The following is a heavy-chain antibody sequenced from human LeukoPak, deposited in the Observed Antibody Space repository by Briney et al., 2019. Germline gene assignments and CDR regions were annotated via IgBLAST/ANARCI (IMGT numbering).Heavy chain of an antibody. V-gene: IGHV3-30*18. CDR1: GFSFISYG. D-gene: IGHD4-17*01. CDR3: AKRPSDYGDYVTYFDY. CDR2: ISDDGRNK. J-gene: IGHJ4*02. Sequence: GGSLRLSCAASGFSFISYGMHWVRQAPGKGLEWVGVISDDGRNKKYADSVKGRFTISRDNSKDTLYLQMNSLRDEDTAVYYCAKRPSDYGDYVTYFDYWGQETLVTVSS.